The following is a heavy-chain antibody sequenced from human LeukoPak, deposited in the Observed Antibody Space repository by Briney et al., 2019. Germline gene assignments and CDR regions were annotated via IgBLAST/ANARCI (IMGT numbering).Heavy chain of an antibody. V-gene: IGHV4-61*01. J-gene: IGHJ3*02. CDR1: GGSISSSSYY. CDR2: IYYSVST. CDR3: ARDGTPDHFAI. Sequence: PSETLSLTCTVSGGSISSSSYYWGWIRQPPGKGLEWIGYIYYSVSTNYNPSLKSRVTISVDTSKNQFSLKLSSVTAADTAVYYCARDGTPDHFAIWGQGTKVTVAS. D-gene: IGHD1-26*01.